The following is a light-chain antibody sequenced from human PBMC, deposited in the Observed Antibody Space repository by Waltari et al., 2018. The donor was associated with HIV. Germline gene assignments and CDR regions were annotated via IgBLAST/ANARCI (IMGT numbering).Light chain of an antibody. Sequence: QSALTQPASVSGSPGQSITISCTGTSSDVGGYNYVSWYQQHPGKAPKLMIYDVSTRPSGVSNRFSGSKSGNTASLTIAGLQAEDEADYYCCSYAGSSTWFGGGTKLTVL. CDR2: DVS. CDR1: SSDVGGYNY. CDR3: CSYAGSSTW. V-gene: IGLV2-23*02. J-gene: IGLJ3*02.